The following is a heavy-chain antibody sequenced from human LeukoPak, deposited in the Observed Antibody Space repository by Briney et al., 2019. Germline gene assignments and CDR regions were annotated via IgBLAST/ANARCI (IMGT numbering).Heavy chain of an antibody. CDR2: ISYSGGST. D-gene: IGHD3-10*01. Sequence: GGSLRLSCAASGFTFSSYAMSWVRQAPGRGLEWVSAISYSGGSTYYADSVKGRFTISRDNSKNTLYLQMNSLRAEDTAVYYCAKELLWFGEENFDYWGQGTLVTVSS. J-gene: IGHJ4*02. V-gene: IGHV3-23*01. CDR1: GFTFSSYA. CDR3: AKELLWFGEENFDY.